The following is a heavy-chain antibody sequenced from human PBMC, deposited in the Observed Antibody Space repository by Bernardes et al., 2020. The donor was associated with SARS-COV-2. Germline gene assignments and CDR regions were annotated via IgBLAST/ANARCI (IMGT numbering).Heavy chain of an antibody. CDR2: IYTSGST. CDR3: AKHKPGIAAAGAFRY. Sequence: SETLSLTCTVSGGSISSYYWSWIRQPAGKGLEWIGRIYTSGSTNYNPSLKSRVTMSVDTSKNQFSLKLSSVTAEDTAVYYCAKHKPGIAAAGAFRYWGQGTLVTVSS. CDR1: GGSISSYY. D-gene: IGHD6-13*01. V-gene: IGHV4-4*07. J-gene: IGHJ4*02.